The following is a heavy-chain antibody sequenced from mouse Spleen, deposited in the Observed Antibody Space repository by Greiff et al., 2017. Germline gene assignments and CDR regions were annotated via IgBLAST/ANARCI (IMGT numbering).Heavy chain of an antibody. Sequence: EVQLVESGGGLVKPGGSLKLSCAASGFTFSSYTMSWVRQTPAKRLEWVATISSGGGNTYYPDSVKGRFTISRDNARNTLYLQMSSLRSEDTAMYYCARHGGYDAMDYWGQGTSVTVSS. V-gene: IGHV5-9*04. CDR3: ARHGGYDAMDY. D-gene: IGHD2-14*01. CDR1: GFTFSSYT. CDR2: ISSGGGNT. J-gene: IGHJ4*01.